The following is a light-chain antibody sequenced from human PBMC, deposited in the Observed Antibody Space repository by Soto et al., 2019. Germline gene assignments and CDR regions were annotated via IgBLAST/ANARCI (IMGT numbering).Light chain of an antibody. J-gene: IGKJ1*01. V-gene: IGKV3-15*01. CDR3: QQYNNWPWT. CDR1: QSLRSN. Sequence: EIVLTHSPGTLSLSPGERATLSFRASQSLRSNYLAWYQQKPGQAPRLLIFGASRRATGFPGRFSGSGSGTDFTLTISSLQSEDLAVYYCQQYNNWPWTFGQGTKVDIK. CDR2: GAS.